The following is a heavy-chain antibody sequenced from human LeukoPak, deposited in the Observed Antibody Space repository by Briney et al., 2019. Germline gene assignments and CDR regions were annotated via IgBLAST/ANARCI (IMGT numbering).Heavy chain of an antibody. D-gene: IGHD3-10*01. J-gene: IGHJ4*02. CDR2: ISWDCGST. CDR3: AKDHYYGSGSYSRWVYFDY. V-gene: IGHV3-43*01. CDR1: GFTFDDYT. Sequence: GGSLRLSCAASGFTFDDYTMHWVRQATGKGLEWVSLISWDCGSTYYADSVKGRFTISRDNSKNSLYLQMNSLRTEDTALYFCAKDHYYGSGSYSRWVYFDYWGQGTLVTVSS.